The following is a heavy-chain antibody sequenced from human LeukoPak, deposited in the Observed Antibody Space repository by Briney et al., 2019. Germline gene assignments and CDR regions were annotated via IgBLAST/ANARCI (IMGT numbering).Heavy chain of an antibody. J-gene: IGHJ4*02. CDR3: ARDGESSSSGFDY. D-gene: IGHD6-6*01. V-gene: IGHV1-2*04. CDR1: GGTFSSYA. CDR2: INPNSGGT. Sequence: WASVKVSCKASGGTFSSYAISWVRQAPGQGLEWMGWINPNSGGTNYAQKFQGWVTMTRDTSISTAYMELSRLRSDDTAVYYCARDGESSSSGFDYWGQGTLVTVSS.